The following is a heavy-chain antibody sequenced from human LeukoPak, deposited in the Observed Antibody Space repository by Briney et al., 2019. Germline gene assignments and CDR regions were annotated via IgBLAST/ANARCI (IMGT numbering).Heavy chain of an antibody. D-gene: IGHD6-19*01. J-gene: IGHJ4*02. CDR2: VYYSGST. CDR3: ARGSGWYFY. V-gene: IGHV4-59*01. Sequence: SETLSLTCTVSGRSISSYYWSWIRQPPGKGLEWIGYVYYSGSTNYNPSLKSRVTISVHTSNTQSSLNLNSVTAAVTAVYYCARGSGWYFYWGQGTLVTVSS. CDR1: GRSISSYY.